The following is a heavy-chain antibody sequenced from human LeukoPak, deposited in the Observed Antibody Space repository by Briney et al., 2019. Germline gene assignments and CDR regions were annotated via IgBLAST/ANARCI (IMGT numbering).Heavy chain of an antibody. CDR3: AKDIRHYDSSGCDY. J-gene: IGHJ4*02. CDR1: GFTFDDYA. V-gene: IGHV3-9*03. D-gene: IGHD3-22*01. Sequence: QPGRSLRLSCAASGFTFDDYAMHWVRQAPGKGLEGVSGISWNSGSIGYADPVKGRFTISRDNDKNSLYLQMNSLRAEDMALYYCAKDIRHYDSSGCDYWGQGTLVTVSS. CDR2: ISWNSGSI.